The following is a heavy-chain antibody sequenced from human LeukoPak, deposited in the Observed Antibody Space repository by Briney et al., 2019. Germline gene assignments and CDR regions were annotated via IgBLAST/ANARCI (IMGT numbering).Heavy chain of an antibody. CDR1: GFTFSNAW. V-gene: IGHV4-59*12. CDR3: AKSNGYGLVDI. D-gene: IGHD3-10*01. J-gene: IGHJ3*02. CDR2: IFYSGST. Sequence: GSLRLSCAASGFTFSNAWMSWIRQPPGKGLEWIGNIFYSGSTYYSPSVKSRVTISLDTSRNQFSLKLNSVTAADTAVYYCAKSNGYGLVDIWGQGTMVTVSS.